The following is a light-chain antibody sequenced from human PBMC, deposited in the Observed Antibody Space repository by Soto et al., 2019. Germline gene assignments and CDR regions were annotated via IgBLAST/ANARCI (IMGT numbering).Light chain of an antibody. Sequence: QSALTQPASVSGSPGQSITISCTGTSSDVGGYNCVSWYQQHPGKAPKLMIYEVSYRPSGVSNRFSGSKSGNTASLTISGLQAEDEADYYCSSYTSDSTPFVFGTGTKLTVL. CDR2: EVS. V-gene: IGLV2-14*01. CDR3: SSYTSDSTPFV. CDR1: SSDVGGYNC. J-gene: IGLJ1*01.